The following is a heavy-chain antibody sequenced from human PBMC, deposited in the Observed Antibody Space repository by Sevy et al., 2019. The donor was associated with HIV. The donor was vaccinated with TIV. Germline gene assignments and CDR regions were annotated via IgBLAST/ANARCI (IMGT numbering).Heavy chain of an antibody. J-gene: IGHJ4*02. Sequence: GESLKISCAASGFTFSSYAMSWVRQAPGKGLEWVSAISGSGGSTYYADSVKGRFTISRDNSENTLYLQMNSLRAEDTAVYYCAKGVGYSGYDSEGFDYWGQGTLVTVSS. CDR3: AKGVGYSGYDSEGFDY. D-gene: IGHD5-12*01. V-gene: IGHV3-23*01. CDR2: ISGSGGST. CDR1: GFTFSSYA.